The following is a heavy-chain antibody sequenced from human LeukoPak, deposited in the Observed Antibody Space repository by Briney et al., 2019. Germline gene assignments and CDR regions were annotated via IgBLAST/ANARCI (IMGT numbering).Heavy chain of an antibody. CDR2: INAGNGNT. V-gene: IGHV1-3*01. D-gene: IGHD6-13*01. J-gene: IGHJ4*02. CDR1: GYTFTSYA. CDR3: ARDTLIAAAGTLYFDY. Sequence: ASVKVSCKASGYTFTSYAMHWVRQAPGQRLEWMGWINAGNGNTKYSQKFQGRVTITRDTSASTAYMELSSLRSEDTAVYYCARDTLIAAAGTLYFDYWGQGTLVTVSS.